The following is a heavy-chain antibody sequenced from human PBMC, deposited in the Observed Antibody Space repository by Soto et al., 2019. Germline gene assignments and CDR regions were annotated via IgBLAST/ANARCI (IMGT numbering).Heavy chain of an antibody. CDR3: AKGYNYDRSGNPDY. CDR2: INWSSGSI. J-gene: IGHJ4*02. D-gene: IGHD3-22*01. Sequence: PXGSLRLSCAASGFTFDDYAMHWVRQAPGKGLEWVSGINWSSGSIGYADSVKGRFTISRDNAKNSLYLQMNSLRTEDTALYYCAKGYNYDRSGNPDYWGQGTLVTVSS. V-gene: IGHV3-9*01. CDR1: GFTFDDYA.